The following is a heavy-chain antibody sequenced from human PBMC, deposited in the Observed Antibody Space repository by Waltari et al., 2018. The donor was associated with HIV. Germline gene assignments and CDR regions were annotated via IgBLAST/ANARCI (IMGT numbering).Heavy chain of an antibody. V-gene: IGHV1-18*01. CDR2: ISAHNGNT. CDR1: GNTLTIYG. D-gene: IGHD3-22*01. CDR3: ARSPAQYDSRGYYGDY. J-gene: IGHJ4*02. Sequence: QVQLVQTGAEVKKPGASVKVSCKASGNTLTIYGFTWVAQAPGQGLEWMGWISAHNGNTNYPQKLQGRVTMTTDTSPSTAYMGLRSRRSGGTAVYYCARSPAQYDSRGYYGDYWGQGTLVTVSS.